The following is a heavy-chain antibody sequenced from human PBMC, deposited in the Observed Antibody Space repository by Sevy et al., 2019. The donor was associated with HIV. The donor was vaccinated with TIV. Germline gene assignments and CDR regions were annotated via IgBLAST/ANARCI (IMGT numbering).Heavy chain of an antibody. CDR1: GYSLSKLS. CDR2: LDPGNGEI. V-gene: IGHV1-24*01. Sequence: ASVKVSCKVFGYSLSKLSMHWVRQAPGKGLEWMGSLDPGNGEITYAQTLQGRVTMTEDTSTDTAYMELSSLTSEDTVKYYCATVGLGYYSGSSYYQGDWFDPWGQGTLVTVSS. CDR3: ATVGLGYYSGSSYYQGDWFDP. J-gene: IGHJ5*02. D-gene: IGHD2-15*01.